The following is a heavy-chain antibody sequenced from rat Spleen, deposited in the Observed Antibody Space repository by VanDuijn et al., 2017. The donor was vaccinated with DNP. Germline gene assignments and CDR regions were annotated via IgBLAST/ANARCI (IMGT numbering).Heavy chain of an antibody. CDR2: INKDSRTI. J-gene: IGHJ4*01. CDR3: ARGRLYPHYAMDA. CDR1: GFNFNDYW. V-gene: IGHV4-2*01. D-gene: IGHD1-2*01. Sequence: EVKLVESGGGLAQPGRSLKLSCAASGFNFNDYWMGWVRQAPGKGLEWIGEINKDSRTIKYTPSLKDKFTISRDNAQNTLYLQMSKLGSEDTAIYYCARGRLYPHYAMDAWGQGTSVTVSS.